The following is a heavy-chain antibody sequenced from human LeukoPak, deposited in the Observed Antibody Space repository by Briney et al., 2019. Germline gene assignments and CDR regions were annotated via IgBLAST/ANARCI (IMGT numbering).Heavy chain of an antibody. CDR2: INSEGTNT. J-gene: IGHJ3*02. CDR1: GFTFSNYW. Sequence: GGSLRLSCATSGFTFSNYWMHWVRQAPGKGLAWVSRINSEGTNTYHAASVEGRFTISRDDAKNTLYLQMHRLRVEDTAVYYCARGGLESFDTWVQGAMVTVPS. CDR3: ARGGLESFDT. D-gene: IGHD5-12*01. V-gene: IGHV3-74*01.